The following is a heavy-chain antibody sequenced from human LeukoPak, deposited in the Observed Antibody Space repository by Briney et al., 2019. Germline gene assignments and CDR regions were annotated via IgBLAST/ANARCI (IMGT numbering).Heavy chain of an antibody. CDR1: GGTFSSYA. Sequence: ASVKVSCKASGGTFSSYAISWVRQAPGQGLEWMGGIIPIFGTANYAQKFQGRVTITADESTSTAYMELSSLRSEDTAVYYCAGDRDPRILYYDFWSGYRLGPDYGMDVWGQGTTVTVSS. J-gene: IGHJ6*02. CDR3: AGDRDPRILYYDFWSGYRLGPDYGMDV. CDR2: IIPIFGTA. V-gene: IGHV1-69*13. D-gene: IGHD3-3*01.